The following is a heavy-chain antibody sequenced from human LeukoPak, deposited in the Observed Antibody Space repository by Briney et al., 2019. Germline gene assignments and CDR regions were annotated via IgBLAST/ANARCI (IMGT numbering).Heavy chain of an antibody. CDR3: ARLLSTYYDFWSGRPGDY. Sequence: PSQTLSLTCTVSGGSISSGGYYWSWIRQPPGKGLEWIGYIYHSGSTYYNPSLKSRVTISVDRSKNQFSLKLSSVTAADTAVYYCARLLSTYYDFWSGRPGDYWGQGTLVTVSS. J-gene: IGHJ4*02. V-gene: IGHV4-30-2*01. CDR2: IYHSGST. CDR1: GGSISSGGYY. D-gene: IGHD3-3*01.